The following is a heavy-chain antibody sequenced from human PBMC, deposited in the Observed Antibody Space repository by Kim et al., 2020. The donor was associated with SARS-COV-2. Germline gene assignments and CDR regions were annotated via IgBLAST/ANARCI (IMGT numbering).Heavy chain of an antibody. CDR2: MNPNRGNT. V-gene: IGHV1-8*01. CDR1: GYTFTSYD. J-gene: IGHJ6*02. D-gene: IGHD2-15*01. Sequence: ASVKVSCKASGYTFTSYDINWVRQATGQGLEWMGWMNPNRGNTGYAQKFQGRVTITRNTSISTAYMELSSLRSEDTAVYYCARGGRIFYGMDVWGQGTTVTVSS. CDR3: ARGGRIFYGMDV.